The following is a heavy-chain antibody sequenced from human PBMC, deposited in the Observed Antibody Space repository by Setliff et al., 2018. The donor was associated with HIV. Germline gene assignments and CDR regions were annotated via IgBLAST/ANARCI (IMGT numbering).Heavy chain of an antibody. D-gene: IGHD6-13*01. V-gene: IGHV3-30*02. CDR2: IRYDGSYK. Sequence: GGSLRLSCAASGFTFSYCGMHWVRQAPGKGLEWVTSIRYDGSYKYYADSVRGRFTISRDNSKNTLYLQMSSLRAEDTAVYYCANNLYRSGWSPLDYWGQGTLVTVSS. J-gene: IGHJ4*02. CDR1: GFTFSYCG. CDR3: ANNLYRSGWSPLDY.